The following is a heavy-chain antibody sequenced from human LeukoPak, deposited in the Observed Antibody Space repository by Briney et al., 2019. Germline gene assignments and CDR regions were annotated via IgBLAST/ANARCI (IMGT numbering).Heavy chain of an antibody. J-gene: IGHJ4*02. CDR2: IKEDGSDK. V-gene: IGHV3-7*01. D-gene: IGHD2-2*01. CDR3: ARNPAKVVPAVY. Sequence: PGGSLRLSCAASGFTFSNYWLSWVRQAPGKGLEWVANIKEDGSDKYYVDSVKGRFTISRDNAKNSLSLQMNSLRAEDTAVYYCARNPAKVVPAVYWGQGTLVTVSS. CDR1: GFTFSNYW.